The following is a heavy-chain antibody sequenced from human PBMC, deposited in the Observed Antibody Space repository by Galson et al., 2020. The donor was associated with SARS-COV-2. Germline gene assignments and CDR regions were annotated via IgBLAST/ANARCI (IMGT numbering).Heavy chain of an antibody. J-gene: IGHJ4*02. D-gene: IGHD2-21*01. V-gene: IGHV3-23*01. Sequence: GESLKISCAASGFTFSSSAMSWVRQAPGEGLEWVSGISSASFSTHYADSVKGRFTISRDNSKNTLYLQMNSLRAEDTGLYYCAKLTGAIDGLFDCWGPGTLVTVSS. CDR2: ISSASFST. CDR3: AKLTGAIDGLFDC. CDR1: GFTFSSSA.